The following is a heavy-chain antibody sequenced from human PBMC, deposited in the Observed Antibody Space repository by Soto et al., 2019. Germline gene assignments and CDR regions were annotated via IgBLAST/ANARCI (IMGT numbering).Heavy chain of an antibody. CDR2: IYYSGST. CDR1: GGSISSGYYY. J-gene: IGHJ6*02. D-gene: IGHD3-3*01. CDR3: ARSVVTIFGVNYYYYGMDV. Sequence: QVQLQESGPGLVKPSQTLSLTCTVSGGSISSGYYYWSWIRHPPGQGLEWIGYIYYSGSTSYNPSLKSRVTISVHTSKNQFSLKLSSVTAADTAVYYCARSVVTIFGVNYYYYGMDVWGQGTTVTVSS. V-gene: IGHV4-30-4*01.